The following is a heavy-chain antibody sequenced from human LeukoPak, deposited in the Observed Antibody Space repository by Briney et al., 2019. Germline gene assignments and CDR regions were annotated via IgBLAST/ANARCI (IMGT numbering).Heavy chain of an antibody. CDR3: ARGQDSSGYYYAIDY. V-gene: IGHV3-21*01. D-gene: IGHD3-22*01. CDR1: GFTFSSYS. CDR2: ISSSSSYI. Sequence: PGGSLRLSCAASGFTFSSYSMNWVRQAPGKGLEWVSSISSSSSYIYYADSVKGRFTISRDNAKNSLYLQMNSLRAEDTAVYYCARGQDSSGYYYAIDYWGQGTLVTVSS. J-gene: IGHJ4*02.